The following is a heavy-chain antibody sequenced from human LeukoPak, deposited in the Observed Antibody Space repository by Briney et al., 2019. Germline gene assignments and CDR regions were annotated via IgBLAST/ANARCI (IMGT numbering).Heavy chain of an antibody. Sequence: GGSLRLSCAASGFTFSSYWMHWVRQAPGKGLEWVAVISYDGSYKYYADSVKGRFTISRDNSKDTLYLQMNSLKVEDTAVYYCATVTLFRGGYYFDYWGQGTLVTVSS. CDR2: ISYDGSYK. V-gene: IGHV3-30*03. CDR1: GFTFSSYW. D-gene: IGHD3-10*02. CDR3: ATVTLFRGGYYFDY. J-gene: IGHJ4*02.